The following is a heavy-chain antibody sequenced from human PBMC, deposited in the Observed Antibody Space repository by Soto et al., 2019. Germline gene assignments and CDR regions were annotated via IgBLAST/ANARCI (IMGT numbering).Heavy chain of an antibody. D-gene: IGHD2-21*02. V-gene: IGHV4-59*01. CDR3: ARDEVTTGGYFDY. J-gene: IGHJ4*02. Sequence: QVQLQESGPGLVKPSETLSLTCTVSGGSISSYYWGWIRQPPGKGLEWIGYIYYSGSTNYNPSLKSRVTISVDTSKNQFSLKLSSVTAADTAVYYCARDEVTTGGYFDYWGQGTLVTVSS. CDR1: GGSISSYY. CDR2: IYYSGST.